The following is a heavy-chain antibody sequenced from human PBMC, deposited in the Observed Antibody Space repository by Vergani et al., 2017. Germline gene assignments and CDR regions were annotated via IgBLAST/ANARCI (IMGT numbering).Heavy chain of an antibody. CDR1: GYSFTNYW. J-gene: IGHJ4*02. CDR2: IHPADSDT. CDR3: ARLYGRDSSGSKYFDY. Sequence: EVQLVQSGAEVKKPGESLNISCQISGYSFTNYWIGWVRQMPGKGLEWMGIIHPADSDTRYSPSFQGQVTISVDNSISTAYLQRSSLRASDSAMYYCARLYGRDSSGSKYFDYWGQGTLVTVSS. D-gene: IGHD3-22*01. V-gene: IGHV5-51*01.